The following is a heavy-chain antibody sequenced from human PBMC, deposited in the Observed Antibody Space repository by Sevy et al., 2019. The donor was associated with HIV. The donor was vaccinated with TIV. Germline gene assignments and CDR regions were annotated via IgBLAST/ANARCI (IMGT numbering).Heavy chain of an antibody. CDR3: AAMGNDYGDYQGGAFDI. J-gene: IGHJ3*02. D-gene: IGHD4-17*01. V-gene: IGHV4-39*01. CDR1: GGSISSSSYY. CDR2: FHYSGST. Sequence: SETLSLTCTVSGGSISSSSYYWGWIRQPPGKGLEWIGSFHYSGSTYYNPSLKSRVTISVDTSKNQFSLKLSAVTAADTAVYYCAAMGNDYGDYQGGAFDIWGQGTMVTVSS.